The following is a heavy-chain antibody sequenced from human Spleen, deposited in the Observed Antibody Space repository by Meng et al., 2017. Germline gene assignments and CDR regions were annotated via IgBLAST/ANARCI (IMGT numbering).Heavy chain of an antibody. CDR2: IIPGNGYA. V-gene: IGHV1-3*01. J-gene: IGHJ5*02. CDR1: GYIFTTFA. Sequence: AEVKKPGALVKISCKASGYIFTTFAIHWVRQAPWQRLQWMGWIIPGNGYAEYSPKFQGRVTFTRDTSANTVFLELSSLTYDDTAVYYCAIDNGGGHFGNWFDPWGQGTLVTVSS. CDR3: AIDNGGGHFGNWFDP. D-gene: IGHD2-8*01.